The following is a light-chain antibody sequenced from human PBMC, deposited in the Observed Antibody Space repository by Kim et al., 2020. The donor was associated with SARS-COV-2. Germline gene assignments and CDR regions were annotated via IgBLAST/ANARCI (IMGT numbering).Light chain of an antibody. Sequence: GQRGTISWSGSGSNVGRQFVNWYQQLPGTAPKVFIYNDNRRPTGVPDRFSGSRSGTSASLAISGLQSEDEADYYCATWDVSLNGWVFGGGTQLTVL. CDR3: ATWDVSLNGWV. CDR2: NDN. CDR1: GSNVGRQF. V-gene: IGLV1-44*01. J-gene: IGLJ3*02.